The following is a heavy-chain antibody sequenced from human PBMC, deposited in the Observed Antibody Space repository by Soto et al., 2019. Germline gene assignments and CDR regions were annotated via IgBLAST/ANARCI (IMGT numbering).Heavy chain of an antibody. CDR1: GGSISSGGYY. J-gene: IGHJ4*02. CDR3: ARGTVDADCGGDCSLDY. V-gene: IGHV4-31*03. D-gene: IGHD2-21*02. Sequence: QVQLQESGPGLVKPSQTLSLTCTVSGGSISSGGYYWSWIRQHPGKGLEWIGYIYYSGSTYYNPSLKCRVTISEDTSKNQFSLKLSSVTAADTAVYYCARGTVDADCGGDCSLDYWGQGTLVTVSS. CDR2: IYYSGST.